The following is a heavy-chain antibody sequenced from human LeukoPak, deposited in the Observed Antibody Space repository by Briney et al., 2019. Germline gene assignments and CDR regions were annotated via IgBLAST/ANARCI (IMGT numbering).Heavy chain of an antibody. CDR2: ISGSGGST. CDR1: GFTFSSYA. Sequence: GGSLRLSCAASGFTFSSYAMSWVRQTPGKGLEWVSRISGSGGSTYYADSVKGRFTISRDNSKNTLYLQMNSLRAEDTAAYYCARYCSGGSCYSGVDYWGQGTLVTVSS. V-gene: IGHV3-23*01. CDR3: ARYCSGGSCYSGVDY. J-gene: IGHJ4*02. D-gene: IGHD2-15*01.